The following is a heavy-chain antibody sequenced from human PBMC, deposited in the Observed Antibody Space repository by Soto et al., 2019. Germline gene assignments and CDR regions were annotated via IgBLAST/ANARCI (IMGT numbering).Heavy chain of an antibody. CDR2: IYYTGST. D-gene: IGHD3-16*02. CDR1: GDSIKHYY. J-gene: IGHJ4*02. CDR3: AKYRRTEEEGFTLDS. Sequence: LSLTCTVSGDSIKHYYWSWIRQPPGKRLEWIGYIYYTGSTTYNPSLESRVTMSVDTSKNQFYLKLRSVDAADTAVYYCAKYRRTEEEGFTLDSWGRGTLVTVSS. V-gene: IGHV4-59*01.